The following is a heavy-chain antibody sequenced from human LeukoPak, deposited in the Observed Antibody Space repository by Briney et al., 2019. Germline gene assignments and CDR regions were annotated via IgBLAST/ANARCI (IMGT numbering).Heavy chain of an antibody. J-gene: IGHJ6*03. CDR3: ARVARGSYYYYYYMDV. Sequence: SETLSLTCTVSGGSISSSSYYWGWIRQPPGKGLEWIGSIYYSGSTYYNPSLKSRVTISVDTSKNQFSLKLSSVTAADTAVYYCARVARGSYYYYYYMDVWGKGTTVTVSS. V-gene: IGHV4-39*07. CDR2: IYYSGST. D-gene: IGHD1-26*01. CDR1: GGSISSSSYY.